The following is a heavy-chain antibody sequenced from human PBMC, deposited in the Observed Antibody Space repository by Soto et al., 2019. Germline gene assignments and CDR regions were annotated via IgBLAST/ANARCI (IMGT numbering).Heavy chain of an antibody. CDR3: ARDEYQLLSSVSWLDS. CDR1: GGSISDDSY. V-gene: IGHV4-30-4*01. D-gene: IGHD2-2*01. Sequence: SLTCTVSGGSISDDSYWSWIRQTPGKGLEWIGYIYHTGNTYYNPSLRSRVSISVDKSKSQFSLKLISVTAADTAVYFCARDEYQLLSSVSWLDSWGPGTLVTVSS. J-gene: IGHJ5*01. CDR2: IYHTGNT.